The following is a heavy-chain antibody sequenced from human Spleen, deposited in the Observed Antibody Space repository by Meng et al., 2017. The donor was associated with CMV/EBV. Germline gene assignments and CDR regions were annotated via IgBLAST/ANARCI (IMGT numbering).Heavy chain of an antibody. CDR2: ISSSGTTI. J-gene: IGHJ4*02. V-gene: IGHV3-11*04. Sequence: GESLKISCAASGFTFSDYYMSWIRQAPGKGLEWLCYISSSGTTIYYADSVKGRFSISRDNAKNSLHLQMNSLRADDTAVYYCAREEGAAGTDYWGQGTLVTVSS. CDR3: AREEGAAGTDY. D-gene: IGHD6-13*01. CDR1: GFTFSDYY.